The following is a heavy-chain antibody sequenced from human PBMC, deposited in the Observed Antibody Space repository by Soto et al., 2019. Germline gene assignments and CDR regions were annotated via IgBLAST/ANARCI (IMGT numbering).Heavy chain of an antibody. CDR2: ISYDGSNK. Sequence: GSLRLSCAASGFAFSDYGMRWVRQALGKGLEWVAIISYDGSNKYYAESVKGRFTISRDNSKNTLYLQMNSLRAEDTALYYCARDLRGYSSHWGQGTRVTVSS. D-gene: IGHD5-18*01. J-gene: IGHJ4*02. CDR1: GFAFSDYG. CDR3: ARDLRGYSSH. V-gene: IGHV3-30*03.